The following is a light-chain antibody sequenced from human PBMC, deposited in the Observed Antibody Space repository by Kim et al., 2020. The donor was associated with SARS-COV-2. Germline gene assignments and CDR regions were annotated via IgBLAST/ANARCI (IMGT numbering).Light chain of an antibody. J-gene: IGLJ2*01. CDR3: CSYAGGYTQVA. V-gene: IGLV2-11*01. Sequence: QSALTQPRSVSGSPGQSVTISCTGTSSDVGGYNYVSWYQQFPGNAPRLMIYDVNKRPSGVRDRFSASKSGNTASLTISGLQADDEADYYCCSYAGGYTQVAFGGGTKLTVL. CDR2: DVN. CDR1: SSDVGGYNY.